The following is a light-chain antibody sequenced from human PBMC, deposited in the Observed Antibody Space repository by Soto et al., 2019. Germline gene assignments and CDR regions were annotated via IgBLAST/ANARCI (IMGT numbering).Light chain of an antibody. J-gene: IGKJ2*01. Sequence: DIQMTQSPSSLCASVGDRVTITCRASQSISSYLNWYQQKPGKAPKLLIYAASSLQSGVPSRFSGSGSPRDLTLTISSLQPEDFATYYCQQSYSTRYAFGQGTKVDI. CDR1: QSISSY. V-gene: IGKV1-39*01. CDR2: AAS. CDR3: QQSYSTRYA.